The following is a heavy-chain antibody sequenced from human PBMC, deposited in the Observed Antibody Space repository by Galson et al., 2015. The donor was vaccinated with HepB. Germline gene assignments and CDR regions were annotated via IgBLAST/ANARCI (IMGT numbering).Heavy chain of an antibody. CDR2: ITYSGST. J-gene: IGHJ4*02. CDR1: GASIGGRGYY. D-gene: IGHD5-12*01. CDR3: ARDLGFSGQLDF. V-gene: IGHV4-31*03. Sequence: LSLTCTVSGASIGGRGYYWSWIRQHPERGLEWIGYITYSGSTYYNPSLKSRLDISRDTSKNQFSLSLKSMTAADTAVYYCARDLGFSGQLDFWGQGTPVTVSS.